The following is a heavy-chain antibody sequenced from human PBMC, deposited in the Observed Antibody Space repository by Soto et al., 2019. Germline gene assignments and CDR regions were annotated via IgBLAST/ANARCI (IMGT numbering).Heavy chain of an antibody. V-gene: IGHV1-8*01. Sequence: GASVKVSCKASGYTFTSYDINWVRQATGQGLEWMGWMNPNSGNTGYAQKFQGRVTMTRNTSISTAYMELSSLRSEDTAVYYCASTSLPNYDFWSGSYYYYYMDVWGKGTTVTVSS. CDR1: GYTFTSYD. CDR2: MNPNSGNT. J-gene: IGHJ6*03. D-gene: IGHD3-3*01. CDR3: ASTSLPNYDFWSGSYYYYYMDV.